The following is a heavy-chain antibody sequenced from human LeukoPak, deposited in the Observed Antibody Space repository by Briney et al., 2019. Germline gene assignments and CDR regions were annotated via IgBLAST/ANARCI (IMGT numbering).Heavy chain of an antibody. CDR1: GFTFSSYA. D-gene: IGHD6-6*01. Sequence: GESLRLSCAASGFTFSSYAMSWVRQAPGKGLEWVSAISGSGGSTYYADSVKGRFTISRDNSKNTLYLQMNSLRAEDTAVYYCAKRPYSSSSPFDYWGQGTLVTVSS. CDR2: ISGSGGST. CDR3: AKRPYSSSSPFDY. V-gene: IGHV3-23*01. J-gene: IGHJ4*02.